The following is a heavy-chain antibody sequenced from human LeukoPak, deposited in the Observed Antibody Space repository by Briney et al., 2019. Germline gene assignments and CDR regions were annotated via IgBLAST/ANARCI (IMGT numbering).Heavy chain of an antibody. J-gene: IGHJ6*03. CDR2: IYYSGST. CDR1: GGSISSSSYY. Sequence: SETLSLTCTVSGGSISSSSYYWGWIRQPPGKGLEWIGSIYYSGSTNYNPSLKSRVTISVDTSKNQFSLKLSSVTAADTAVYYCARDPELYSSSSGEYYYYYYMDVWGKGTTVTVSS. D-gene: IGHD6-6*01. V-gene: IGHV4-39*07. CDR3: ARDPELYSSSSGEYYYYYYMDV.